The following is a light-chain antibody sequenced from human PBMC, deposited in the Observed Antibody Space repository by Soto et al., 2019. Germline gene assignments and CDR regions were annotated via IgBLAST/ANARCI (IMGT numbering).Light chain of an antibody. CDR1: SSDVGGYNY. Sequence: QTVVTQPASVSGSPGQSITISCTGPSSDVGGYNYVSWYQQHPGKAPQLMIYEVSNRPSGVSNRFSGSKSGNTASLTISGLRAEDEADYYCSSYIGSNTVLFGGGTKVTVL. CDR2: EVS. CDR3: SSYIGSNTVL. V-gene: IGLV2-14*01. J-gene: IGLJ2*01.